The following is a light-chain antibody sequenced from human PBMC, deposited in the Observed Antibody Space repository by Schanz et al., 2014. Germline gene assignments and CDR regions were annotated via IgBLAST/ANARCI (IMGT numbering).Light chain of an antibody. CDR3: QQDYNLPWT. CDR2: DAS. J-gene: IGKJ1*01. Sequence: EIVLTQSPATLSLSPGERATLSCRASQSVTSWLAWYQQKPGQAPRLLIYDASNRATGIPARFSGSGSGADFTLTISSLEPEDFAVYYCQQDYNLPWTFGQGTKVEIK. V-gene: IGKV3-11*01. CDR1: QSVTSW.